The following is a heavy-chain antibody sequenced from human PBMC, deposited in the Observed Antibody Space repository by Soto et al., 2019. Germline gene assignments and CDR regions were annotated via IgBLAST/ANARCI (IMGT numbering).Heavy chain of an antibody. Sequence: PSETLSLTCTVSGGSISSICYYWVRIRQRPGKGREWIESIYESGSTYLNPPLRSRVTISFDTSKNQFSLRLTSVTASDTAVYYCARTDSSSCAVPFGSWGQGTLVTVSS. CDR2: IYESGST. V-gene: IGHV4-39*01. CDR1: GGSISSICYY. D-gene: IGHD6-13*01. J-gene: IGHJ4*02. CDR3: ARTDSSSCAVPFGS.